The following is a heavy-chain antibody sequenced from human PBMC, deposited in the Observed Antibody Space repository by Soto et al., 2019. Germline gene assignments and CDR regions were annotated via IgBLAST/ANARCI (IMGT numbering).Heavy chain of an antibody. CDR2: INPNSGGT. V-gene: IGHV1-2*04. CDR1: GYTFTSYG. CDR3: ARSPSLRFLEWLNWFDP. Sequence: GASVKVSCKASGYTFTSYGISWVRQAPGQGLEWMGWINPNSGGTNYAQKFQGWVTMTRDTSISTAYMELSRLRSDDTAVYYCARSPSLRFLEWLNWFDPWGQGTLVTVSS. D-gene: IGHD3-3*01. J-gene: IGHJ5*02.